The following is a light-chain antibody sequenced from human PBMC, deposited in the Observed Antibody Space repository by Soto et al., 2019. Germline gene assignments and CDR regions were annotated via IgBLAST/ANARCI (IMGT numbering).Light chain of an antibody. CDR1: QNVGTS. Sequence: EIVLTQSPATLSLSPGERATLSCRASQNVGTSLAWYQQKPGQAPCLLIYDASNRATGIPARFSGTGSGTDFTLTISSLDPEDFAVYYCQQRSHWPRLTFGEGTKVEIK. V-gene: IGKV3-11*01. CDR3: QQRSHWPRLT. CDR2: DAS. J-gene: IGKJ4*01.